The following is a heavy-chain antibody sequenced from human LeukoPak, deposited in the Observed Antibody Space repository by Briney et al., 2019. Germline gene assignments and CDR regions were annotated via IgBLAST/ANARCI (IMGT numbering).Heavy chain of an antibody. CDR1: GFTFSSYW. V-gene: IGHV3-7*01. J-gene: IGHJ4*02. D-gene: IGHD5-12*01. CDR3: AREGMYSGYDFKEFDY. Sequence: GGSLRLSCAASGFTFSSYWMSWVRQAPGKGLEWVANIKQDGSEKYYVDSVKGRFTISRDNAKNSLYLQMNSLRAEDTAVYYCAREGMYSGYDFKEFDYWGQGTLVTVSS. CDR2: IKQDGSEK.